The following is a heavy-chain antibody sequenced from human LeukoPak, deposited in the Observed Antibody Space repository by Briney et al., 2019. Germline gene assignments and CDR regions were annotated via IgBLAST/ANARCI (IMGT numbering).Heavy chain of an antibody. V-gene: IGHV1-8*03. D-gene: IGHD1-7*01. CDR2: MNPNSGNT. Sequence: VASVKVSCKASGYTFTSYDINWVRQATGQGLEWMGWMNPNSGNTGYAQKFQGRVTITRNTSISTVYMELSSLRSEDTAVYYCARSTQLELPDYWGQGTLVTVSS. CDR3: ARSTQLELPDY. CDR1: GYTFTSYD. J-gene: IGHJ4*02.